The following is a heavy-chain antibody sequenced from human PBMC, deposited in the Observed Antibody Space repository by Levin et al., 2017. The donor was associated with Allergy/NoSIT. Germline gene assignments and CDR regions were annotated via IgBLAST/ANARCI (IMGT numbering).Heavy chain of an antibody. Sequence: GESLKISCKGSGYSFTSYWISWVRQMPGKGLEWMGRIDPSDSYTNYSPSFQGHVTISADKSISTAYLQWSSLKASDTAMYYCLVGRMKFLSKYGSGSSGYWGQGTLVTVSS. J-gene: IGHJ4*02. CDR3: LVGRMKFLSKYGSGSSGY. CDR2: IDPSDSYT. D-gene: IGHD3-10*01. V-gene: IGHV5-10-1*01. CDR1: GYSFTSYW.